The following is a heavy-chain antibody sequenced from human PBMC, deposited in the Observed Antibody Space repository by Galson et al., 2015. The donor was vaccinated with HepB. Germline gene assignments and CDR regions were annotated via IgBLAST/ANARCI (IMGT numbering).Heavy chain of an antibody. CDR2: ISSTGTTM. D-gene: IGHD3-10*01. Sequence: SLRLSCAASGFTFSSYTMNWVRQAPGKGLESVSYISSTGTTMYYADSAKGRFNISRDNAQNSLYLQMNSLRDEDTAVYYCARVYFGSGSSSAYWYFDLWGRGALVTVSS. J-gene: IGHJ2*01. CDR3: ARVYFGSGSSSAYWYFDL. V-gene: IGHV3-48*02. CDR1: GFTFSSYT.